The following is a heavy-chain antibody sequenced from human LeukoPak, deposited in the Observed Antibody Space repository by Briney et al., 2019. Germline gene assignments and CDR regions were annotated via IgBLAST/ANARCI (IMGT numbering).Heavy chain of an antibody. Sequence: GGSLRLSCAASGFTFSSYAMSWVRQAPGKGLEWVAAISGSGGSTYYADSVKGRFTISRDNSNNTLYLQMNSLRAEDTAVYYCAKDMVRGVTNLGYYYGMDVWGQGTTVTVSS. CDR1: GFTFSSYA. V-gene: IGHV3-23*01. CDR3: AKDMVRGVTNLGYYYGMDV. J-gene: IGHJ6*02. D-gene: IGHD3-10*01. CDR2: ISGSGGST.